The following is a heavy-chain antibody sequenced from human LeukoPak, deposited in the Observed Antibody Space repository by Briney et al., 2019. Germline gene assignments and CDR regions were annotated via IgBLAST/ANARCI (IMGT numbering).Heavy chain of an antibody. J-gene: IGHJ4*02. V-gene: IGHV3-30*18. D-gene: IGHD5-18*01. CDR1: GLTFSSYG. CDR2: ISYDGSNK. Sequence: SLRLSCAASGLTFSSYGMHWVRQAPGKGLEWVAVISYDGSNKYYADSVRGRFTISRDNSKNTLYLQMNSLRAEDTAVYYCAKGSYGDYWGQGTLVIVSS. CDR3: AKGSYGDY.